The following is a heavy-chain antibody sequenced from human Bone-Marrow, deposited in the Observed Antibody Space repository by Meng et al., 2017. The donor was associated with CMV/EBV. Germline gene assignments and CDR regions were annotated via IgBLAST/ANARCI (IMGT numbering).Heavy chain of an antibody. J-gene: IGHJ4*02. Sequence: SVKVSCKASGGTFSSYAISWVRQAPGQGLEWMGGIIPIFGTANYAQKFQGRVTITTDESTSTAYMELSSLRSEDTAVYYCARDSSSWYVTSSFDYWGQGTLVPVSS. D-gene: IGHD6-13*01. CDR3: ARDSSSWYVTSSFDY. CDR1: GGTFSSYA. CDR2: IIPIFGTA. V-gene: IGHV1-69*05.